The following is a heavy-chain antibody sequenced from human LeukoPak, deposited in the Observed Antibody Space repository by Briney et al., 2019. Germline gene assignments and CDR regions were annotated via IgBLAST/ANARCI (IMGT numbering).Heavy chain of an antibody. CDR2: IYDSGST. J-gene: IGHJ5*02. Sequence: SETLSLTCTVSGGSISSYYWSWIRQPPGKGLEWIGYIYDSGSTNYNPSLKSRVTISVDTSKNQFSLKLSSVTAADTAVYYCARGLWDSDYDSSGYDHWGQGTLVTVSS. V-gene: IGHV4-59*12. CDR1: GGSISSYY. D-gene: IGHD3-22*01. CDR3: ARGLWDSDYDSSGYDH.